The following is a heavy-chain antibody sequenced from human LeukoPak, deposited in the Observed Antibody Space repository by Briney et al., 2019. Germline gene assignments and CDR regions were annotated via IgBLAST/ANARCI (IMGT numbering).Heavy chain of an antibody. CDR3: ARSSVWSGYPFDY. CDR1: GGSFSGYY. J-gene: IGHJ4*02. V-gene: IGHV4-34*01. CDR2: INHSGST. D-gene: IGHD3-3*01. Sequence: KPSETLSLTCAVYGGSFSGYYWSWIRQPPGKGLEWIGEINHSGSTNYNPSLKSRVTIAVDTSKNQCSLKLSSVTAADTAVYYCARSSVWSGYPFDYWGQGTLVTVSS.